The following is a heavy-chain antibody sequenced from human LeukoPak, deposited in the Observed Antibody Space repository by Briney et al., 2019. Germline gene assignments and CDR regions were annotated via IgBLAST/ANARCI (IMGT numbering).Heavy chain of an antibody. CDR2: INPSGGST. Sequence: GASVKVSYKASGYTFTSYYMHWVRQAPGQGLEWVGIINPSGGSTSYAQKFQGRVTMTRDTSTSTVYMELSSLRSEDTAVYYCAREVYGDNFDYWSQGTLVTVSS. V-gene: IGHV1-46*01. J-gene: IGHJ4*02. D-gene: IGHD4-17*01. CDR3: AREVYGDNFDY. CDR1: GYTFTSYY.